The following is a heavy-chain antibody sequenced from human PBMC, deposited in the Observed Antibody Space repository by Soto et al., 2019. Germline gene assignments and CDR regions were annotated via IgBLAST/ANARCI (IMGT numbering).Heavy chain of an antibody. CDR1: GGSISYEYYH. CDR2: IHYSGSI. V-gene: IGHV4-30-4*08. Sequence: QVQLQQSGPGLVKPSQTLSLTCTVSGGSISYEYYHWTWIRQSPGKGLEWIGYIHYSGSIIYNRSFKRRVTISVDTSKNQFSLQLSSVTAADTAVYFCAREDDGGDRDYYGLDVWGQGTTVTVSS. J-gene: IGHJ6*02. D-gene: IGHD2-21*02. CDR3: AREDDGGDRDYYGLDV.